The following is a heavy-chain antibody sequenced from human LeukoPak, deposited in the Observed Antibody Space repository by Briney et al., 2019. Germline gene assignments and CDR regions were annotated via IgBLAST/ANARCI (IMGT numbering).Heavy chain of an antibody. V-gene: IGHV4-59*01. Sequence: SETLTLTCTASGGSISSYYWSWLRQPPGKGLEWIGYIYYSGSTNYNPSLKSRVTISVDTSKNHSSLKLSSVTAADTAVYYCARGITIFGVEPSYYYYYMDVWGKGTTVTVSS. D-gene: IGHD3-3*01. CDR3: ARGITIFGVEPSYYYYYMDV. CDR2: IYYSGST. CDR1: GGSISSYY. J-gene: IGHJ6*03.